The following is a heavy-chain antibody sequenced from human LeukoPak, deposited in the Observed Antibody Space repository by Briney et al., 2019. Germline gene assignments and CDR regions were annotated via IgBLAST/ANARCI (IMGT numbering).Heavy chain of an antibody. D-gene: IGHD3-9*01. CDR1: GGSFSGYY. Sequence: SETLSLTCAVYGGSFSGYYWSWIRQPPGKGLEWIGEINHSGSTNYNPSLKSRVTISVDTSKNQFSMKLSSVTAADTAVYYCARAWALRYFDWSNWFDPWGQGTLVTVSS. J-gene: IGHJ5*02. V-gene: IGHV4-34*01. CDR2: INHSGST. CDR3: ARAWALRYFDWSNWFDP.